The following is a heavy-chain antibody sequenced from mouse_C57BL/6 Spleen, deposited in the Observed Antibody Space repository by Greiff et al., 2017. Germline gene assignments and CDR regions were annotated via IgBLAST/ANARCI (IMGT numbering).Heavy chain of an antibody. D-gene: IGHD3-2*02. J-gene: IGHJ4*01. CDR2: INPYNGGT. CDR3: ARRKTAQATGAMDY. Sequence: EVQLQQSGPVLVKPGASVKMSCKASGYTFTDYYMNWVKQSHGKSLEWIGVINPYNGGTSYNQKFKGKATLTVDKSSSTAYMELNSLTSEDSAVYYCARRKTAQATGAMDYWGQGTSVTVSS. V-gene: IGHV1-19*01. CDR1: GYTFTDYY.